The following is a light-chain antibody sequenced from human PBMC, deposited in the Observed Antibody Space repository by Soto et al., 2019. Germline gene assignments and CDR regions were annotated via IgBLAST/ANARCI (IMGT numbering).Light chain of an antibody. CDR1: QTVSSNY. CDR3: QQYCSSPIFT. Sequence: EIVLTQSPGTLSLSPGERATLSCRASQTVSSNYLSWYQQKPGQAPRLLIYDASKRATGIPDRFSGSGSGTDFTLTISRLEPEDFALYYCQQYCSSPIFTFGPGTKVDIK. CDR2: DAS. V-gene: IGKV3-20*01. J-gene: IGKJ3*01.